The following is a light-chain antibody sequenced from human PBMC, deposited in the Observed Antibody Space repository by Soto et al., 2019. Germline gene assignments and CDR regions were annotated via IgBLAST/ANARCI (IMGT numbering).Light chain of an antibody. CDR1: QSISSW. CDR3: QQYNSYPWT. V-gene: IGKV1-5*01. CDR2: DAS. J-gene: IGKJ1*01. Sequence: DIQMTQSPSTLSASVGDRVTITCRASQSISSWLAWYQQKPGKAPKLLIYDASSLESGVPSRFSGSGSGTGFTLTISSLQPDDFTTYYCQQYNSYPWTFGKGTNVEIK.